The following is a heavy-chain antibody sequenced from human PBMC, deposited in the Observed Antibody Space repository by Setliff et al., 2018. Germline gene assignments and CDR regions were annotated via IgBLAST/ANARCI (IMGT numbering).Heavy chain of an antibody. CDR3: ARGGSPYYFDY. J-gene: IGHJ4*02. CDR1: GFTPTNYDRNRNG. Sequence: GGSLRLSCAASGFTPTNYDRNRNGMAWVRQAPGKGLEWVASITSGSSNIWYADSVKGRFTISRDNAKNSLYMQMNSLRAEDTAVYYCARGGSPYYFDYWGQGTLVTVSS. CDR2: ITSGSSNI. D-gene: IGHD3-16*01. V-gene: IGHV3-21*01.